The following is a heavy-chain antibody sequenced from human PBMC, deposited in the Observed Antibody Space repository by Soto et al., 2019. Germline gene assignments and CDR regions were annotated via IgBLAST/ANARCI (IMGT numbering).Heavy chain of an antibody. CDR3: ARVRVATTTPYFDY. J-gene: IGHJ4*02. D-gene: IGHD1-1*01. CDR2: INSNGGST. Sequence: VQLVESGGGLVQPGGSLRLSCAASGFTFSTYGLHWVRQAPGKGLEYVSAINSNGGSTYYADSVKGRFTISRDNSKNTLYLQMGSLRAEVMAVYYCARVRVATTTPYFDYWGQGTRVTVSS. CDR1: GFTFSTYG. V-gene: IGHV3-64*07.